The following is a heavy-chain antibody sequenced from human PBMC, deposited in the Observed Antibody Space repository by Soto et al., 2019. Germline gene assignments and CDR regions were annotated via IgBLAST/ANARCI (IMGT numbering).Heavy chain of an antibody. CDR1: GVTISTYY. Sequence: SETLSLTCAVSGVTISTYYWGWIRQPPGKGLEWIGYNYHSGTTNYNPSLKSRVTISVDTSKNQFSLRLTSVTAAGTAIYYCVREAYIGYGHAIDHWGQGTLVTVSS. CDR3: VREAYIGYGHAIDH. CDR2: NYHSGTT. J-gene: IGHJ4*02. V-gene: IGHV4-59*01. D-gene: IGHD5-12*01.